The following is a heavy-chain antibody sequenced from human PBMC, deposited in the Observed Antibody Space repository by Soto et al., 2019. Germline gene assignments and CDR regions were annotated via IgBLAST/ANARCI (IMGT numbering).Heavy chain of an antibody. V-gene: IGHV4-38-2*02. Sequence: SETLSLTCLVSGFPISSPYSWGWIRQPPGKGLEWIGSISHTGTTSYSPSLTSRVSISVDTSKNQVSLKLTSVTAADTAVYFCARVTMVTRDSDHFGVDVWGHGTTVTVS. J-gene: IGHJ6*02. CDR2: ISHTGTT. CDR1: GFPISSPYS. D-gene: IGHD4-17*01. CDR3: ARVTMVTRDSDHFGVDV.